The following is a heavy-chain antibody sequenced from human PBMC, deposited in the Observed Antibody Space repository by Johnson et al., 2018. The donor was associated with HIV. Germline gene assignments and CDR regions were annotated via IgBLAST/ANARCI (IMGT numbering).Heavy chain of an antibody. D-gene: IGHD2-21*01. Sequence: VQPVESGGGLVQPGGSLRLSCAASGFPFSSYAMHWVPQAPGQGLEGVSGLRLNRGSLGVADSVTGRVPLSRDNAKHSLYLQMNSLRAEDTALYYFAKGRRVSSTGDCDIWGQGTMVTVSS. CDR1: GFPFSSYA. J-gene: IGHJ3*02. V-gene: IGHV3-9*01. CDR2: LRLNRGSL. CDR3: AKGRRVSSTGDCDI.